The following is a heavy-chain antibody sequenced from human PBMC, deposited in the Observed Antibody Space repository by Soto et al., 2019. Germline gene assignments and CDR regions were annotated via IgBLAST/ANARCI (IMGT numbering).Heavy chain of an antibody. CDR2: ISAYNGNT. CDR3: VVAAQPYYFDY. Sequence: ASVEVSCKASGYTFTSYGISWVRQAPGQGLEWMGWISAYNGNTNYAQKLQGRVTMTTDTSTSTAYMELRSLRSDDTAAYYCVVAAQPYYFDYWGQGTLVNVSS. J-gene: IGHJ4*02. CDR1: GYTFTSYG. D-gene: IGHD2-15*01. V-gene: IGHV1-18*01.